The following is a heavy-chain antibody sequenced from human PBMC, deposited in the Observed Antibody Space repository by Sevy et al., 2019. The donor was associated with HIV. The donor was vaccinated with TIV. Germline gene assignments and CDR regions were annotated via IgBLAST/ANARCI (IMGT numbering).Heavy chain of an antibody. CDR1: GFTFPIYS. CDR3: ALERLSSDVAEYFQN. J-gene: IGHJ1*01. D-gene: IGHD1-1*01. Sequence: GGSLRLSCEASGFTFPIYSMHWVRQAPGKGLEWVSTISFDGRNKHYADSVKGRFAISRDNSKNSLYLQMNGLRPEDTAVYYCALERLSSDVAEYFQNWGQDTLVTVSS. V-gene: IGHV3-30*09. CDR2: ISFDGRNK.